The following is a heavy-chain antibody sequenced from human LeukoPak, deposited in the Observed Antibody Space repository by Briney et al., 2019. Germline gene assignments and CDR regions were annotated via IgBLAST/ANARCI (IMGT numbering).Heavy chain of an antibody. CDR2: ISGSGSTT. CDR1: GFTFSSYA. V-gene: IGHV3-23*01. J-gene: IGHJ4*02. D-gene: IGHD1-26*01. Sequence: GGSLRLSCAASGFTFSSYAMSWVRQAPGKGLEWVSAISGSGSTTYYVDSVKGRFTISRDNSKNTLYLQMNSLRADDTAVYYCAKAYSASPGGYFDYWGQGALVTVSS. CDR3: AKAYSASPGGYFDY.